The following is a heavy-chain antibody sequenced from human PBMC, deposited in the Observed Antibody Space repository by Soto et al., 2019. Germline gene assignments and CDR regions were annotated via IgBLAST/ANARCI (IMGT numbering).Heavy chain of an antibody. V-gene: IGHV3-21*01. CDR2: ISSSSSYI. J-gene: IGHJ4*02. CDR3: ARERRNAREMATIDY. D-gene: IGHD5-12*01. Sequence: GGSLRLSCAASGFTFERFTMHWVRQAPGKGLEWVSSISSSSSYIYYADSVKGRFTISRDNAKNSLYLQMNSLRAEDTAVYYCARERRNAREMATIDYWGQGTLVTVSS. CDR1: GFTFERFT.